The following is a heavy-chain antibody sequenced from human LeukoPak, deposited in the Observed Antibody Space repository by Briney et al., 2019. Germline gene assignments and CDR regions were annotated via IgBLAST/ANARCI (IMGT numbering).Heavy chain of an antibody. J-gene: IGHJ3*02. V-gene: IGHV3-20*04. CDR3: ARALCASSSWHTFDI. Sequence: PGGSLRLSCAASGFSSDDYGMTWVRQAPGKGLEWVSVINWNGANTGYADSVKGRFTISRDNAKNSLHLQMNSLRAEDTAFYYCARALCASSSWHTFDIWGQGTMVTVSS. CDR1: GFSSDDYG. D-gene: IGHD6-13*01. CDR2: INWNGANT.